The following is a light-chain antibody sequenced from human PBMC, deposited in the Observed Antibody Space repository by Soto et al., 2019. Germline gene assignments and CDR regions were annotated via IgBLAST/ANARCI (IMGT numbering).Light chain of an antibody. CDR2: WAS. Sequence: DIVMTQSPDSLALSLGERATINCKSSQSLLYSSDNKNQLAWYQQKPGQPPKLLIYWASTRESGVPDRFSGSGSGTDFTLTISSLQAEDVAVYYCQQYYSVPVTFSGGTKVEIK. J-gene: IGKJ4*01. CDR3: QQYYSVPVT. CDR1: QSLLYSSDNKNQ. V-gene: IGKV4-1*01.